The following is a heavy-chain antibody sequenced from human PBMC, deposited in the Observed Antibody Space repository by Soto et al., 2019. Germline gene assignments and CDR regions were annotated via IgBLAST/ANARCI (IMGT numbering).Heavy chain of an antibody. CDR2: TIPIFTTA. CDR3: ARVYSSLVRLVVQFYFDH. V-gene: IGHV1-69*01. D-gene: IGHD2-15*01. J-gene: IGHJ4*02. Sequence: QVQLVQSGAEVKEPGSSVKVSCKASGGTFNGYSISWVRQAPGQGLEWVGGTIPIFTTANYAQKFQVRLTMTADEFTITAYMVLSGLRSDDTAIYYCARVYSSLVRLVVQFYFDHWGQGTLVTVSS. CDR1: GGTFNGYS.